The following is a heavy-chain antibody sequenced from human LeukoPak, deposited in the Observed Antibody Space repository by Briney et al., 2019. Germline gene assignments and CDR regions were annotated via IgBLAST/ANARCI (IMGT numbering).Heavy chain of an antibody. D-gene: IGHD4-17*01. CDR2: ITSSSSYI. CDR1: GFTFSSDS. CDR3: ARGGPFYGDYSPIPQRHDY. Sequence: GGSLRLSCAPSGFTFSSDSIDSVRQTPGEGLGWVSSITSSSSYIYYAASVKGGFTISRDNAKNSLYLQMNSLRAEDTAVHYCARGGPFYGDYSPIPQRHDYWGQGTLVTVSS. V-gene: IGHV3-21*01. J-gene: IGHJ4*02.